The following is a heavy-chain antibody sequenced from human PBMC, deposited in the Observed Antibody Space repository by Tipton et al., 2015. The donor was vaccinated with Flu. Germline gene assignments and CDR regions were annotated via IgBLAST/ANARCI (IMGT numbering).Heavy chain of an antibody. CDR1: GGSISSSSYY. Sequence: TLSLTCTVSGGSISSSSYYWTWIRQPAGKGLEWIGQIYTSGSTKYNPSLKSRVTMSLDTSKNQFSLKLTSVTAADTAVYYCARDLKWSSAYYNPFGYWGQGILVTVSS. J-gene: IGHJ4*02. D-gene: IGHD3-22*01. CDR2: IYTSGST. V-gene: IGHV4-61*09. CDR3: ARDLKWSSAYYNPFGY.